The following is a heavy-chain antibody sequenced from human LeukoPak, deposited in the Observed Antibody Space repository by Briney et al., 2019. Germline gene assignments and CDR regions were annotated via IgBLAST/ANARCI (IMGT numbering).Heavy chain of an antibody. J-gene: IGHJ3*02. D-gene: IGHD3-22*01. V-gene: IGHV3-21*01. Sequence: GGSLRLSCAASGFTFSSYSMNWVRQAPGKGLEWVSSISSSSSYIYYADSVKGRFTISRDNAKNSLYLQMNSLRAEDTAVYYCARDLARITMIVMVTEDAFDIWGQGTMVTVSS. CDR2: ISSSSSYI. CDR1: GFTFSSYS. CDR3: ARDLARITMIVMVTEDAFDI.